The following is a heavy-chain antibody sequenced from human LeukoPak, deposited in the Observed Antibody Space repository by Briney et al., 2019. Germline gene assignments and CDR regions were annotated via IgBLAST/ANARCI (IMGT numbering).Heavy chain of an antibody. D-gene: IGHD3-22*01. Sequence: GGSLRLSCAASGFTFSSHAMNWVRQAPGKGLEWVSVISGSGGSTYYADSVKGRFTISRDNSKNTLYLQMNSLRAEDTAVYYCAKKRGDYYDSSGYYDDYWGQGTLVTVSS. CDR2: ISGSGGST. CDR1: GFTFSSHA. J-gene: IGHJ4*02. CDR3: AKKRGDYYDSSGYYDDY. V-gene: IGHV3-23*01.